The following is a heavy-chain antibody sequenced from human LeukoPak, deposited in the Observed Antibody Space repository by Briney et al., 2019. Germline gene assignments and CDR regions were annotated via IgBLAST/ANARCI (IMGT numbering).Heavy chain of an antibody. CDR3: TTEMKIFDY. D-gene: IGHD3-3*01. CDR2: ISYDGRYK. CDR1: GFTFSDYA. V-gene: IGHV3-30*04. J-gene: IGHJ4*02. Sequence: PGGSLRLSCAASGFTFSDYAMHWVRQAPGRGLDWVAFISYDGRYKYFADSVKGRFTISRDNSKNTLYLQMDSLRGEDTAVYYCTTEMKIFDYWGQGTLVTVSS.